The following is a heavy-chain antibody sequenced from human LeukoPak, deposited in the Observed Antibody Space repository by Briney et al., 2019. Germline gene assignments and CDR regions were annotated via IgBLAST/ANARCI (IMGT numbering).Heavy chain of an antibody. D-gene: IGHD3-3*01. Sequence: GGSLRLSCAASGFTFSSYAMHWVRQAPGKGLEWVAVISYDGSNKYYADSVKGRFTISRDNSKNTLYLQMNSLRAEDTAVYYCARFKLEWLPPEYYYYGMDVWGQGTTVTVSS. V-gene: IGHV3-30-3*01. CDR1: GFTFSSYA. J-gene: IGHJ6*02. CDR2: ISYDGSNK. CDR3: ARFKLEWLPPEYYYYGMDV.